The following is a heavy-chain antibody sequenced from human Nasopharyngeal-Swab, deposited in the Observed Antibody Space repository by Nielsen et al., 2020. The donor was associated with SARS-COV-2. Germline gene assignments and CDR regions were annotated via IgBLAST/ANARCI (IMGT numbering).Heavy chain of an antibody. CDR3: TRETRIAVAGTLLYYYYYYYMDV. D-gene: IGHD6-19*01. CDR2: ISSSSSYI. J-gene: IGHJ6*03. V-gene: IGHV3-21*03. CDR1: GFTFSSYS. Sequence: GESLKISCAASGFTFSSYSMNWVRQAPGKGLEWVSSISSSSSYIYYADSVKGRFTISRDNAKNSLYLQMNSLKTEDTAVYYCTRETRIAVAGTLLYYYYYYYMDVWGKGTTVTVSS.